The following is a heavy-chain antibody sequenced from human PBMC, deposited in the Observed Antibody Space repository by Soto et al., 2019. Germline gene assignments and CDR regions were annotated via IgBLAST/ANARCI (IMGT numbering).Heavy chain of an antibody. CDR1: GGSISPYY. D-gene: IGHD6-13*01. CDR2: FYYSGNT. Sequence: QVQLQESGPGLVKPSETLSLTCTVSGGSISPYYWSWIRQPPGQGLEWIGYFYYSGNTNYNPSLESRVTRSVDTSRNQFSLKLTSVTAADTAVYYCARKGAAASYSHYYMDVWGRGTTVTVSS. CDR3: ARKGAAASYSHYYMDV. V-gene: IGHV4-59*01. J-gene: IGHJ6*03.